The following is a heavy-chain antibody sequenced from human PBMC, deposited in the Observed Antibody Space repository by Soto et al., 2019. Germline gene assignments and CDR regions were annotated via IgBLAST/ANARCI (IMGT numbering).Heavy chain of an antibody. CDR1: GYIFSTYD. CDR3: ARDHRYNWNDEGWFDP. J-gene: IGHJ5*02. V-gene: IGHV1-8*01. Sequence: QVQLVQSGAEVKKAGASVKVSCKASGYIFSTYDINWVRQAPGQGLEWMGWLNPNSGNTGYAQKFQGRVTMTRNTSTNTAYMELSSLGSEDTAVYYCARDHRYNWNDEGWFDPWGQGTLVTVSS. CDR2: LNPNSGNT. D-gene: IGHD1-20*01.